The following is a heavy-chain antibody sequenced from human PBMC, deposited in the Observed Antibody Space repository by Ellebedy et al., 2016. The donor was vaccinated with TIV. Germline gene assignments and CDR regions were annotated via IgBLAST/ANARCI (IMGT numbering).Heavy chain of an antibody. J-gene: IGHJ3*02. Sequence: GESLKISXAASGFTFSSYGMHWVRQAPGKGLEWVAVISYDGSNKYYADSVKGRFTISRDNSKNTLYLQMNSLRAEDTAVYYCARMKGGSGSGGAFDIWGQGTMVTVSS. CDR1: GFTFSSYG. CDR2: ISYDGSNK. D-gene: IGHD3-10*01. V-gene: IGHV3-30*03. CDR3: ARMKGGSGSGGAFDI.